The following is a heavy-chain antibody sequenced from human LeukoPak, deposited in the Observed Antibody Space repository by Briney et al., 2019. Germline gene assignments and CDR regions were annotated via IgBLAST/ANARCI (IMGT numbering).Heavy chain of an antibody. J-gene: IGHJ4*02. CDR2: IIPIFGTA. D-gene: IGHD3-22*01. V-gene: IGHV1-69*05. CDR3: ATPYYDTSGYHALDY. CDR1: GGTFSRHA. Sequence: SVKVSCKASGGTFSRHAFTWVRQAPGQGLEWMGGIIPIFGTANYAQKSQGRLTITTDESTSTAYMELSSLRSEDTAVYFCATPYYDTSGYHALDYWGQGTLVTVSS.